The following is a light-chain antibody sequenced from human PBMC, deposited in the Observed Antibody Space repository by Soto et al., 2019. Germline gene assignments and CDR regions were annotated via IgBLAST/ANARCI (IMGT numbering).Light chain of an antibody. J-gene: IGKJ1*01. V-gene: IGKV1-17*02. CDR2: GAS. CDR3: LQHTYIWS. CDR1: QDVSND. Sequence: DIEMTQSPPSLSASVGDRVTIPFRASQDVSNDLGWFQQKPGQAPKRLIFGASNLESGVPSRFSGTGSGTEFILTITNLQPEDFATYYCLQHTYIWSFGQGTKVDIK.